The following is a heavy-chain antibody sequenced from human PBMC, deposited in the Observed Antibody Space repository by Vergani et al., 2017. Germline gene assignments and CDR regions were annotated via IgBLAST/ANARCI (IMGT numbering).Heavy chain of an antibody. CDR3: AKNPRLSTTRHNYAMDV. CDR2: ISPGASTV. CDR1: GFKFSDHY. Sequence: LEESGGGSVKPGGSLRLSCAASGFKFSDHYMSWIRQAPGKGLEWVSHISPGASTVSYTDSVTGRFTVSRDNDNNSLTLDMTTLRVEDTAVYYCAKNPRLSTTRHNYAMDVWGQGTTVTVSS. J-gene: IGHJ6*02. D-gene: IGHD1-1*01. V-gene: IGHV3-11*04.